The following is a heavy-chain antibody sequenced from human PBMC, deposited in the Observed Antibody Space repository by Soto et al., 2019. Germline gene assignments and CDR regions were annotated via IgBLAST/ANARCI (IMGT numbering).Heavy chain of an antibody. CDR1: GGSISSSSYY. J-gene: IGHJ5*02. CDR2: IYYSGST. Sequence: SETLSLTCTVSGGSISSSSYYWGWIRQPPGKGLEWIGSIYYSGSTYYNPSLKSRVTISVDTSKNRFSLKLSSVTAADTAVYYCARHRTLGYCSSTSCPPSLAWFDPWGQGTLVTVSS. D-gene: IGHD2-2*01. V-gene: IGHV4-39*01. CDR3: ARHRTLGYCSSTSCPPSLAWFDP.